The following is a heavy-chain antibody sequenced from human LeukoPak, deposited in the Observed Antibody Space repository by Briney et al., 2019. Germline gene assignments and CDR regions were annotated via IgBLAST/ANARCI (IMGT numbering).Heavy chain of an antibody. V-gene: IGHV4-4*07. CDR3: VRGDDYGDFKN. CDR2: IYTRGST. CDR1: GGSICTYY. Sequence: SETLSLTCTVSGGSICTYYWSWIRQPAGKGLEWIGRIYTRGSTNYNPSLKSRVTMSVDTSKNQFSLKLISVTAADTAVYYCVRGDDYGDFKNWGQGTLVTVSS. D-gene: IGHD4-17*01. J-gene: IGHJ1*01.